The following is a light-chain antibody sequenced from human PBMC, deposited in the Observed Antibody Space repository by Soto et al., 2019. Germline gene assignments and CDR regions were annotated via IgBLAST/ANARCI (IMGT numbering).Light chain of an antibody. CDR3: SSYTSSSTLV. Sequence: QSALTQPASVSGSPGQSITISCTGTSSDVGGYNYVSWYQQHPGKAPKLMIYDVSNRPSGVSNRFSGSKSGKTASLTISGLQAADEADYYCSSYTSSSTLVFGTGTKLTVL. CDR2: DVS. V-gene: IGLV2-14*01. CDR1: SSDVGGYNY. J-gene: IGLJ1*01.